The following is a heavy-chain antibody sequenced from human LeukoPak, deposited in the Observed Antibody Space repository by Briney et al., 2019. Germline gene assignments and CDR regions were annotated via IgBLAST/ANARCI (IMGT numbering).Heavy chain of an antibody. Sequence: GGSLRLSCAASGFTSSSYAMHWVRQAPGKGLEWVAVISYDGSNKYYADSVKGRFTISRDNSKNTLYLQMNSLRAEDTAVYYCARVDSSGSPFDYWGQGTLVTVSS. CDR3: ARVDSSGSPFDY. CDR2: ISYDGSNK. CDR1: GFTSSSYA. D-gene: IGHD3-22*01. J-gene: IGHJ4*02. V-gene: IGHV3-30-3*01.